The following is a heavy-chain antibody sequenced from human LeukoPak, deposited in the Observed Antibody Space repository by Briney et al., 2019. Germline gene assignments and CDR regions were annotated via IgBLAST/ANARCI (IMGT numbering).Heavy chain of an antibody. CDR1: GFTFSSYA. D-gene: IGHD6-19*01. V-gene: IGHV3-23*01. CDR2: INANSGTT. J-gene: IGHJ5*01. Sequence: GGPLRLSCAASGFTFSSYAMSWLRQPPGKGLEWVSTINANSGTTSYAASVRGRFTISRDNSKNTLYLQVNTLRADDTATYYCAKPISGGLAVTADWFHPWGQGTLVVVSS. CDR3: AKPISGGLAVTADWFHP.